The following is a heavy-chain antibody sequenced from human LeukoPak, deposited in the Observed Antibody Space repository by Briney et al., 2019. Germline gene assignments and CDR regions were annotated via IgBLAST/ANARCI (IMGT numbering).Heavy chain of an antibody. J-gene: IGHJ4*02. CDR1: GYTFTDYY. CDR3: ARVLVPAGGGVVDY. Sequence: ASVKVSCKASGYTFTDYYMHWVRQAPGHGLEWMGWINSNSGGTNYAQKFQGRVTMTRDTSVSTAYMELSSLRSDDTAVYYCARVLVPAGGGVVDYWGQGTLVTVSS. V-gene: IGHV1-2*02. CDR2: INSNSGGT. D-gene: IGHD3-16*01.